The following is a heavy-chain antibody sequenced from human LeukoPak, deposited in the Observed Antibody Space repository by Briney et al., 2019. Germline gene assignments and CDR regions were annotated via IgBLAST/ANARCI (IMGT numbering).Heavy chain of an antibody. D-gene: IGHD1-26*01. CDR2: IYHSGST. CDR1: GGSISSSNW. CDR3: ARTIVGATIYYFDY. Sequence: SGTLSLTCAVSGGSISSSNWWSWVRQPPGKGLEWIGEIYHSGSTNYIPSLKSRVTISVDKSKNQFSLKLSSVTAADTAVYYCARTIVGATIYYFDYWGQGTLDTVSS. J-gene: IGHJ4*02. V-gene: IGHV4-4*02.